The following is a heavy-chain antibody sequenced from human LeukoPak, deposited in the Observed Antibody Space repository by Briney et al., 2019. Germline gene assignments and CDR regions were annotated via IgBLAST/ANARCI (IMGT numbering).Heavy chain of an antibody. CDR1: GYSISSGYY. Sequence: PSETLSLTCTVSGYSISSGYYWGWIRQPPGKGLEWIGSIYHSGSTYYNPSLKSRVTISVDTSKNQFSLKLSSVTAADTAVYYCASEFFIVSPLDAFDIWGQGTMVTVSS. CDR2: IYHSGST. V-gene: IGHV4-38-2*02. CDR3: ASEFFIVSPLDAFDI. D-gene: IGHD3-16*02. J-gene: IGHJ3*02.